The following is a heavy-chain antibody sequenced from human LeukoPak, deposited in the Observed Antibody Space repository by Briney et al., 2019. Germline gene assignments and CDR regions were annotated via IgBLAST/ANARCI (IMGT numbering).Heavy chain of an antibody. D-gene: IGHD3-3*01. J-gene: IGHJ3*02. V-gene: IGHV1-2*02. CDR1: GYTFTGYY. CDR2: ISPNSGGT. CDR3: ARAKGLAIFGVVNDAFDI. Sequence: GASVKVSCKASGYTFTGYYMHWVRQAPGQGLEWMGWISPNSGGTNYAQKFQGRVTMTRDTSISTAYMELSRLRSDDTAVYYCARAKGLAIFGVVNDAFDIWGQGTMVTVSS.